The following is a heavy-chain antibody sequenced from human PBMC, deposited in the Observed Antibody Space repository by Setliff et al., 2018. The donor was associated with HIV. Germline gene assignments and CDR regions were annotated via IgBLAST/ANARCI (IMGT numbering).Heavy chain of an antibody. D-gene: IGHD1-1*01. V-gene: IGHV3-7*03. CDR3: ARTSTTTGTTLNWFDP. CDR2: TKPDGSED. Sequence: GGSLRLSCGASGFTFSGFAMNWVRHAPGKGLEWVASTKPDGSEDHYVDSVRGRFTISRDNAKDSLYLQMNSLRVEDTAVYYCARTSTTTGTTLNWFDPWGQGTLVTVSS. J-gene: IGHJ5*02. CDR1: GFTFSGFA.